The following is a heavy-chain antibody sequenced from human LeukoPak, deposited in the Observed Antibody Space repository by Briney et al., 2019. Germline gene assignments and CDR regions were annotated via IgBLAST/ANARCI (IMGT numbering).Heavy chain of an antibody. D-gene: IGHD6-19*01. CDR2: ISGSGGTT. Sequence: GGSLRLSCAASGFTFSSFAMSWVRQAPGKGLEWVSAISGSGGTTYYADSVKGRFTISRDNSKNTLYLQMNSLRAEDTAVYYCAKGSMAVAGNEIDYWGQGTLVTVSS. CDR1: GFTFSSFA. CDR3: AKGSMAVAGNEIDY. J-gene: IGHJ4*02. V-gene: IGHV3-23*01.